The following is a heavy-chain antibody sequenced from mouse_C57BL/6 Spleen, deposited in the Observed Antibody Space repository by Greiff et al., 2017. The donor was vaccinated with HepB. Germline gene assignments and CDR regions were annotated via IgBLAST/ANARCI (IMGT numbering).Heavy chain of an antibody. Sequence: QVQLQQSGAELVRPGASVTLSCKASGYTFTDYEMHWVKQTPVHGLEWIGAIDPETGGTAYNQKFKGKAILTADKSSSTAYMELRSLTSEDSAVYYCTRDYGNSYFDYWGQGTTLTVSS. D-gene: IGHD2-1*01. V-gene: IGHV1-15*01. J-gene: IGHJ2*01. CDR1: GYTFTDYE. CDR2: IDPETGGT. CDR3: TRDYGNSYFDY.